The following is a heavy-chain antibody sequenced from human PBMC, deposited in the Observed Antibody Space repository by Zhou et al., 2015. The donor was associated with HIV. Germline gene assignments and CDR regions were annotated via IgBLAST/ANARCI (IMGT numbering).Heavy chain of an antibody. CDR3: ARDRRGGSSWYYFDY. J-gene: IGHJ4*02. Sequence: QVQVVESGGGLVRPGGSLRLSCAASGFTFSDYYMSWIRQTPGKGLEWISYISSSGDSIYYADSVKGRFTISRDNAKNSLFLHLNSLRGEDTAVYYCARDRRGGSSWYYFDYWGQGTLVTVSS. CDR1: GFTFSDYY. V-gene: IGHV3-11*01. D-gene: IGHD1-26*01. CDR2: ISSSGDSI.